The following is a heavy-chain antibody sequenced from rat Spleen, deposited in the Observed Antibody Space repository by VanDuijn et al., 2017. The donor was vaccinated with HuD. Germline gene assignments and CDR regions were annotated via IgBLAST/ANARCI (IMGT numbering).Heavy chain of an antibody. CDR3: ARRHYGYTDYFDY. Sequence: EVQLVESDGGLVQPGRSLKLSCAASGFIFSDHYVAWVRQAPTKGLEWVATLSYDGATTYYRDSVKGRFTISSENAKSTLYLQMDSLRSEDTATYYCARRHYGYTDYFDYWGQGVMVTVSS. V-gene: IGHV5-29*01. CDR2: LSYDGATT. CDR1: GFIFSDHY. D-gene: IGHD1-6*01. J-gene: IGHJ2*01.